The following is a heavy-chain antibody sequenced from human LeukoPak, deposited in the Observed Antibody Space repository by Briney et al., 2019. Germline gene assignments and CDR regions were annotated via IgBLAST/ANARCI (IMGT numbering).Heavy chain of an antibody. CDR1: GFTFSSNY. Sequence: PGGSLRHSCAASGFTFSSNYMSWVRQAPGKGLQWVSVIYSGGSTYYADSVKGRFTISRDNSKNTLYLQMNSLRAEDTAVYYCARGPRMDFQGVAWELPVLKGAFDLWGQGTMVTVSS. CDR3: ARGPRMDFQGVAWELPVLKGAFDL. V-gene: IGHV3-53*01. J-gene: IGHJ3*01. D-gene: IGHD1-26*01. CDR2: IYSGGST.